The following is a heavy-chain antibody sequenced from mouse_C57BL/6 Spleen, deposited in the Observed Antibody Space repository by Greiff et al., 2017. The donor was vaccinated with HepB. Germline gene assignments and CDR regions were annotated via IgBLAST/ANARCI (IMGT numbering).Heavy chain of an antibody. CDR1: GYAFSSYW. CDR2: IYPGDGDT. Sequence: VQLQQSGAELVKPGASVKISCKASGYAFSSYWMNWVKQRPGKGLEWIGQIYPGDGDTNYNGKFKGKATLTADKSSSTAYMKLSSLTSADSAVYFCSTAQSSAGYFDYWGQGTTLPVSS. CDR3: STAQSSAGYFDY. D-gene: IGHD3-2*02. V-gene: IGHV1-80*01. J-gene: IGHJ2*01.